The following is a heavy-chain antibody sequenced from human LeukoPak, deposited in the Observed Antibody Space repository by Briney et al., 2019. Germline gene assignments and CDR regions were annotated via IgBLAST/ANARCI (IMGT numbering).Heavy chain of an antibody. V-gene: IGHV3-23*01. CDR2: ISGSGGNT. D-gene: IGHD5-12*01. CDR1: GFTFSSYA. CDR3: AKDRYSGYDYAYYYYGMDV. Sequence: SGGSLRLSCAASGFTFSSYAMSWVRQAPGKGLEWVSTISGSGGNTYYADSVKGRFTISRDNSKNTLYLQMNSLRVEDTAVYYCAKDRYSGYDYAYYYYGMDVWGQGTTVTVSS. J-gene: IGHJ6*02.